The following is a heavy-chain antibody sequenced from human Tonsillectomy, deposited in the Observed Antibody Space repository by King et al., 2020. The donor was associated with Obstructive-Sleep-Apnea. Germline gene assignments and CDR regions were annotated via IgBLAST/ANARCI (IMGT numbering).Heavy chain of an antibody. J-gene: IGHJ6*02. Sequence: VQLVESGGGVVQSGRSLRLSCAASGFTFRGYAMHWVRQAPGKGLEWVAVISYDGSNKYYADSVKGRFTISRDNSKNTLYLQMNSLRAEDTAVYYCARDRRPYGMDVWGQGTTVTVSS. CDR2: ISYDGSNK. CDR3: ARDRRPYGMDV. CDR1: GFTFRGYA. V-gene: IGHV3-30*04.